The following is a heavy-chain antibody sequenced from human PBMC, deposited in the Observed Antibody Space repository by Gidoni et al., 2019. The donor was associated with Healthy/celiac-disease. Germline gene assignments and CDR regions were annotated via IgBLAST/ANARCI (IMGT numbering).Heavy chain of an antibody. D-gene: IGHD6-6*01. CDR3: ARVGWQLVGAFDI. Sequence: QVQLQASGPGLVKPSQTLSLTCTVSGGSISSGGYYCSWIRQHPGKGLEWIGYIYYSGSTYYNPSIKSRVTISVDTSKNQFSLKLSSVTAADTAVYYCARVGWQLVGAFDIWGQGTMVTVSS. CDR1: GGSISSGGYY. V-gene: IGHV4-31*03. CDR2: IYYSGST. J-gene: IGHJ3*02.